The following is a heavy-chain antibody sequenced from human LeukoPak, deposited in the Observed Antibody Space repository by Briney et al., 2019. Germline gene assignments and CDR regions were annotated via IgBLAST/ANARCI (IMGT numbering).Heavy chain of an antibody. CDR2: IYTSGST. D-gene: IGHD3-22*01. Sequence: SETLSLTCTVSGGSISSYYWSWIRQPAGKGLEWIGRIYTSGSTNYNPSLTSRVTMSVDTSKNQFSLKLSSVTAADTAVYYCARVYDSSGYFDYWGQGTLVTVSS. V-gene: IGHV4-4*07. J-gene: IGHJ4*02. CDR1: GGSISSYY. CDR3: ARVYDSSGYFDY.